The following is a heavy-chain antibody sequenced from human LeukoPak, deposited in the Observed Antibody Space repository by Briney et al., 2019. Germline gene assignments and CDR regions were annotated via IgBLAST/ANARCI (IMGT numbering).Heavy chain of an antibody. CDR1: GFTFSNYA. J-gene: IGHJ4*02. CDR3: ARDRTTVTTFDY. CDR2: IWYDGSNK. Sequence: GGSLRLSCAASGFTFSNYAMHWVRQAPGKGLEWVAVIWYDGSNKYYADSVKGRFTISRDNSKNTLYLQMNSLRAEDTAVYYCARDRTTVTTFDYWGQGTLVTVSS. V-gene: IGHV3-33*08. D-gene: IGHD4-17*01.